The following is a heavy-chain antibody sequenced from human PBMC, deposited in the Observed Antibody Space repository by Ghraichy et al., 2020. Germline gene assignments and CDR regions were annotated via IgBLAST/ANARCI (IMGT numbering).Heavy chain of an antibody. Sequence: SETLSLTCTVSGGSISSCSYYWGWIRQPPGKGLEWIGSIYYSGSTYYNPSLKSRVTISVDTSKNQFSLKLSSVTAADTAVYYCARLDILTGYYGYWGQGTLVTVSS. CDR1: GGSISSCSYY. V-gene: IGHV4-39*01. D-gene: IGHD3-9*01. CDR2: IYYSGST. CDR3: ARLDILTGYYGY. J-gene: IGHJ4*02.